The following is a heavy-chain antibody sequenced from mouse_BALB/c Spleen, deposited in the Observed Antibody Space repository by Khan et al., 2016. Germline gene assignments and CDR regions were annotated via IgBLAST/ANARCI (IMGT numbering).Heavy chain of an antibody. V-gene: IGHV1-77*01. CDR2: IFPGSGST. Sequence: QVQLKQSGPELVKPGASVKMSCKASGYTITDYVITWVKQRTGQGLEWIGEIFPGSGSTYYHEKFKGKATLTADKSSNTVYMQVSSLTSEDSAVYFWARGLYDGYFWGQGTTLTVSS. CDR1: GYTITDYV. CDR3: ARGLYDGYF. D-gene: IGHD2-3*01. J-gene: IGHJ2*01.